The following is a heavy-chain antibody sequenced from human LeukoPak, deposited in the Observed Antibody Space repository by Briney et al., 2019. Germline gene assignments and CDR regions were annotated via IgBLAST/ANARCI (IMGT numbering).Heavy chain of an antibody. V-gene: IGHV5-51*01. J-gene: IGHJ6*03. CDR2: IYPGDSDT. Sequence: GEPLKINCKESGCGVTRYWTRWVRQMQEKSLEWMGIIYPGDSDTRYSPSFQGQVTISADKSISTAYLQWSSLKASDTAMYYCARHEYSNPGAGWYMDVWGKGTTVTVSS. D-gene: IGHD4-11*01. CDR1: GCGVTRYW. CDR3: ARHEYSNPGAGWYMDV.